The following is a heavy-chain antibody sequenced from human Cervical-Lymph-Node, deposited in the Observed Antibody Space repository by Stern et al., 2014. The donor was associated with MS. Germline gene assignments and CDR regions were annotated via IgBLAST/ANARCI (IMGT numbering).Heavy chain of an antibody. V-gene: IGHV5-51*01. J-gene: IGHJ6*02. CDR3: ARVGSGGYYYGLDV. D-gene: IGHD2-8*02. CDR1: GYDFTRYW. Sequence: VQLVQSGGEMKKPGESLRISCKGSGYDFTRYWIGWVRPMPGQGLEWMGVIYPDDSHARYSPSFQGRITISADKSISTAYLQWPSLKASDSALYYCARVGSGGYYYGLDVWGQGTTVIVSS. CDR2: IYPDDSHA.